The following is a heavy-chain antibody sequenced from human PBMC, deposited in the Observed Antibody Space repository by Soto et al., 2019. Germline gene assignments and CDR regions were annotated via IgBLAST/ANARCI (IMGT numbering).Heavy chain of an antibody. CDR1: GFTFSTYT. Sequence: QVQLVESGGGVVQPGRSLSLSCAASGFTFSTYTIHWVRQAPGKGLEWVAVISYDGSRQYYADSVKGRFAVSRDNSKDTVYLQMNSLRPEDTAVYYCATDLRYSSAWYLKGYYFDSWGQGTLVTVSS. CDR3: ATDLRYSSAWYLKGYYFDS. D-gene: IGHD6-19*01. J-gene: IGHJ4*02. V-gene: IGHV3-30*03. CDR2: ISYDGSRQ.